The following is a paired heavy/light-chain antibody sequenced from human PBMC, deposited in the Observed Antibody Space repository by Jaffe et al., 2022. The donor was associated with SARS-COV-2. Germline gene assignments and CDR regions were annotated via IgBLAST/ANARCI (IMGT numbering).Light chain of an antibody. J-gene: IGLJ3*02. Sequence: QAGLTQPPSLSKGLRQTATLTCTGNSNNVGHQGAAWLQQHQGHPPKLLTYRNNNRPPGISERFSASRSGNTASLTITGLQPEDEADYYCSAWDTSFTAWVFGGGTKLTAL. CDR3: SAWDTSFTAWV. V-gene: IGLV10-54*04. CDR1: SNNVGHQG. CDR2: RNN.
Heavy chain of an antibody. V-gene: IGHV4-61*02. D-gene: IGHD6-19*01. Sequence: QVQLQESGPGLVKPSQTLSLTCTVSGGSISGRSYYWSWIRQPAGKGLEWIGRVYTSGSTDYNPSLWSRVTISLDTSKNQFSLNLSSVTAADTAVYYCARTLDGVAGTFDYWGQGTLVTVSS. CDR1: GGSISGRSYY. J-gene: IGHJ4*02. CDR3: ARTLDGVAGTFDY. CDR2: VYTSGST.